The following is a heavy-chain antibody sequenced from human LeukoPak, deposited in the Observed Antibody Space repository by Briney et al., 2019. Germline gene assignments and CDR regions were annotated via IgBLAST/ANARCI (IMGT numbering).Heavy chain of an antibody. J-gene: IGHJ3*02. CDR1: GGSISSYY. Sequence: SETLSLTCTVSGGSISSYYWSWIRQPPGKGLEWIGYIYYSGSTNYNPSLKSRVTISVDTSKNQFSLKLSSVTAADTAAYYCARSYDILTGWCAFDIWGQGTMVTVSS. CDR2: IYYSGST. CDR3: ARSYDILTGWCAFDI. V-gene: IGHV4-59*08. D-gene: IGHD3-9*01.